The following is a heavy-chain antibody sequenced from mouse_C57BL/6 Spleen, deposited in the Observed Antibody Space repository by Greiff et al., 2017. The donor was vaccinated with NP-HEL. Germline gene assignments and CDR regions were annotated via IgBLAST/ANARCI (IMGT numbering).Heavy chain of an antibody. CDR3: ASESGTGAMDY. Sequence: QVQLKQSGPGLVAPSQSLSITCTVSGFSLTSYGVDWVRQSPGKGLEWLGVIWGVGSTNYNSALKSRLSISKDNSKSQVFLKMNSLQTDDTAMYYCASESGTGAMDYWGQGTSVTVSS. CDR2: IWGVGST. V-gene: IGHV2-6*01. CDR1: GFSLTSYG. J-gene: IGHJ4*01. D-gene: IGHD4-1*01.